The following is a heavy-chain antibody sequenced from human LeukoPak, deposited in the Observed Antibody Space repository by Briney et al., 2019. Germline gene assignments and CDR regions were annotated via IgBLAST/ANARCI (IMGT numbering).Heavy chain of an antibody. D-gene: IGHD1-7*01. Sequence: PGGSLRLSCAASGFTFSSYSMNGVRQAPGKGLEWVSSISSSSSYIYYADSVKGRFTISRDNAKNSLYLQMNSLRAEDTAVYYCARDVRQLELPDYWGQGTLVTVSS. CDR2: ISSSSSYI. CDR3: ARDVRQLELPDY. J-gene: IGHJ4*02. CDR1: GFTFSSYS. V-gene: IGHV3-21*01.